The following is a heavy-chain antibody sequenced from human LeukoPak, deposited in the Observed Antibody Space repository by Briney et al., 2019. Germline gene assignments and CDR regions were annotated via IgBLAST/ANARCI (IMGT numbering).Heavy chain of an antibody. CDR3: AGTTDDSIGYSDY. CDR1: GFTVSSNY. J-gene: IGHJ4*02. V-gene: IGHV4-59*02. CDR2: INYSGST. D-gene: IGHD3-22*01. Sequence: GSLRLSCAASGFTVSSNYMSWVRQPPGKGLEWIGTINYSGSTYYSPSLRSRVTISVSTSKNQFSLKLSSVTAADTAVYYCAGTTDDSIGYSDYWGQGTVVTVSS.